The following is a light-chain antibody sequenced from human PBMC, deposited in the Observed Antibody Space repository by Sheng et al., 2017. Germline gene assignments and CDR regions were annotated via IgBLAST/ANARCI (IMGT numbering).Light chain of an antibody. Sequence: EIVMTQSPATLSVSPGERATLSCRASQSVSRNLAWYQQKPGQAPRLLIYVASTRATGIPARFSGSGSGTEFTLTISSLQSEDFAVYYCQQYGSSLITFGQGTRLE. CDR2: VAS. CDR3: QQYGSSLIT. V-gene: IGKV3-15*01. J-gene: IGKJ5*01. CDR1: QSVSRN.